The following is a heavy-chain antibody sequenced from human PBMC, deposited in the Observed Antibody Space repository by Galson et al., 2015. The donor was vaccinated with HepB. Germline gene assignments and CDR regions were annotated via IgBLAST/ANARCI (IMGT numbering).Heavy chain of an antibody. V-gene: IGHV1-2*04. CDR3: ARAASPCTNGVCYTSWYFDL. Sequence: SVKVSCKASGYTFTGYYMHWVRQAPGQGLEWMGWINPNSGGTNYAQKFQGWVTMTRDTSISTAYMELSRLRSDDTAVYYCARAASPCTNGVCYTSWYFDLWGRGTLVTVSS. J-gene: IGHJ2*01. CDR1: GYTFTGYY. CDR2: INPNSGGT. D-gene: IGHD2-8*01.